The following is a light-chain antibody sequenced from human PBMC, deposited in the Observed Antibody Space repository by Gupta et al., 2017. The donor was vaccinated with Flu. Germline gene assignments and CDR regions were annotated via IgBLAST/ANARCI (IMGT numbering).Light chain of an antibody. V-gene: IGLV2-23*01. Sequence: QSALTQPASVSGSPGQSITISCTGTSNDVGSDNLVYWYQQHPGKVPKLMIYENKKRPSGVSNRFSGSKSGNTASLTISGLQAEDEADYYCCSYATASWVFGGGTKVTVL. CDR2: ENK. CDR1: SNDVGSDNL. J-gene: IGLJ3*02. CDR3: CSYATASWV.